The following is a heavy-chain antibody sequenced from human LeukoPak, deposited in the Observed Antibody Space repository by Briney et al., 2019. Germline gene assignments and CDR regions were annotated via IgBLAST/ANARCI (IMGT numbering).Heavy chain of an antibody. Sequence: SETLSLTCTVSGGSISSCYWSWIRQPPGKGLEWIGFIYYSGSTNYNPSLKSRVTISVDTSKNQFSLKLSSVTAADTAVYYCARDRRWELQGFDPWGQGTLVTVSS. CDR1: GGSISSCY. D-gene: IGHD1-26*01. V-gene: IGHV4-59*01. CDR3: ARDRRWELQGFDP. J-gene: IGHJ5*02. CDR2: IYYSGST.